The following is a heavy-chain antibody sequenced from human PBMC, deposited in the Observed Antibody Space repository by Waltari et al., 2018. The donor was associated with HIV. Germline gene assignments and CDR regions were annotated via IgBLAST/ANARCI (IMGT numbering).Heavy chain of an antibody. J-gene: IGHJ4*02. Sequence: QVTLKESGPVLVKPTETLTLTCTVSGFSLSNARMGVSWIRQPPGKALEWLAHIFSNDEKSYSTSLKSRLTISKDTSKSQVVLTMTNMDPVDTATYYWARTGGNYYDSSGYDPGYFDYWGQGTLVTVSS. CDR2: IFSNDEK. CDR3: ARTGGNYYDSSGYDPGYFDY. D-gene: IGHD3-22*01. V-gene: IGHV2-26*01. CDR1: GFSLSNARMG.